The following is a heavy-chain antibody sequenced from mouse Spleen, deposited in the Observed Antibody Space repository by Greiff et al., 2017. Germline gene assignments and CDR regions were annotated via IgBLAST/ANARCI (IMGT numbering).Heavy chain of an antibody. CDR1: GYTFTTYT. V-gene: IGHV1-4*01. CDR2: INPSSDYT. J-gene: IGHJ2*01. CDR3: AGITTVVATPFDY. D-gene: IGHD1-1*01. Sequence: QVQLQQSGAELARPGASVKMSCKASGYTFTTYTMHWVKQRPGQGLEWIGYINPSSDYTNYNQKFKDKATLTADKSSSTAYMQLSSLTSEDSAVYYCAGITTVVATPFDYWGQGTTLTVSS.